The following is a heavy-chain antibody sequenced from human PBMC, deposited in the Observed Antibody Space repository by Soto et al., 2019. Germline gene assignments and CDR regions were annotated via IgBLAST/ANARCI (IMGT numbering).Heavy chain of an antibody. CDR3: AGTPGGYYYYVDY. CDR2: IYHSGST. CDR1: GGSISSSNW. Sequence: QVQLQESGPGLVKPSGTLSLTCAVSGGSISSSNWWSWVRQPPGKGLEWIGEIYHSGSTNYNPSLKRRVTISVDKANTQCTLKLSSVTAADTAVYYCAGTPGGYYYYVDYWGQGTLVTVSS. D-gene: IGHD3-22*01. J-gene: IGHJ4*02. V-gene: IGHV4-4*02.